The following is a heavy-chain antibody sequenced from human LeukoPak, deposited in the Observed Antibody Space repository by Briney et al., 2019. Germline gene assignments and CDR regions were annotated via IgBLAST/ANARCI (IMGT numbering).Heavy chain of an antibody. CDR3: AREGGATSLAYYYYGMDV. Sequence: ASVKVSCKASGYTFTGYYMHWVRQAPGQGLEWMGWINPSSGGTNYAQKFQGRATMTRDTSISTAYMELSRLRSDDTAVYYCAREGGATSLAYYYYGMDVWGQGTTVTVSS. D-gene: IGHD1-26*01. J-gene: IGHJ6*02. CDR2: INPSSGGT. CDR1: GYTFTGYY. V-gene: IGHV1-2*02.